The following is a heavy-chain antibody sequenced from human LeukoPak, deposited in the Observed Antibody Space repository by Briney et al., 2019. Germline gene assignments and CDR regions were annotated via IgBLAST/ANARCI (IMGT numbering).Heavy chain of an antibody. CDR1: GFTFSTYN. CDR3: ARATPSGSYWFDY. D-gene: IGHD3-10*01. J-gene: IGHJ4*02. CDR2: ISSGSSTI. V-gene: IGHV3-48*01. Sequence: GGSLGLSCAASGFTFSTYNMNWLRQAPGKGLEWVSYISSGSSTIFYADSVKGRFTIPRDNAKTSLYLQMNSLRAEDTAVYYCARATPSGSYWFDYWGQGTLVTVSS.